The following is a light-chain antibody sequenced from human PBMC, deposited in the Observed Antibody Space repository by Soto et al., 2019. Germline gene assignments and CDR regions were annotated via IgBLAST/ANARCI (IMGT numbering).Light chain of an antibody. CDR2: GNS. Sequence: QSVLTQPPSVSGAPGQRVTISCTGSSSNIGAGYDVHWYQQLPGTAPKLLIYGNSNRPSGVPDRFSGSKSDTSASLAITGLQAEDEADYYCQSYDSSLSVFGGGTKLTVL. J-gene: IGLJ3*02. V-gene: IGLV1-40*01. CDR1: SSNIGAGYD. CDR3: QSYDSSLSV.